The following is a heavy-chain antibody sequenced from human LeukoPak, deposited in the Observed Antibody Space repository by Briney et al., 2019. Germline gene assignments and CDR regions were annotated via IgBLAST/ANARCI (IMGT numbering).Heavy chain of an antibody. D-gene: IGHD2/OR15-2a*01. CDR2: INSDGSST. J-gene: IGHJ4*02. CDR1: GFTFSSYW. V-gene: IGHV3-74*01. Sequence: GGSLRLSCAASGFTFSSYWMHWVRQVPGKGLVWVSRINSDGSSTTYADSVKGRFTISRDNAKSTLYLQMNSLRAEDTAVYYCATLAENRDSTYYSDSWGQGSLVTVSS. CDR3: ATLAENRDSTYYSDS.